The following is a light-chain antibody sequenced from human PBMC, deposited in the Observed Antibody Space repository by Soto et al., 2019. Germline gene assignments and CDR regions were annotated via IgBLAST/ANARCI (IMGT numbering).Light chain of an antibody. CDR3: QQYNSWPPLT. CDR2: GAS. J-gene: IGKJ4*01. CDR1: QSVTSN. V-gene: IGKV3D-15*01. Sequence: EIVMTQSPATLPVSPGERATLSCRVSQSVTSNLAWYQQKPGQAPRLLIYGASTRATGIPARFSGSGAGTEFTLTISSLQSEDFAVYYCQQYNSWPPLTFGGGTKVEIK.